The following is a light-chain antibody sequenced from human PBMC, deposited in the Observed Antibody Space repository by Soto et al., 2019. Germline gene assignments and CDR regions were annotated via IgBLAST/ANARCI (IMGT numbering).Light chain of an antibody. CDR2: EVS. CDR3: SSYTSDSTQV. CDR1: SSDVGGYNY. J-gene: IGLJ1*01. Sequence: QSALTQPASVSGSPGQSITISCTGTSSDVGGYNYVSWYQQHPGKAPKLMIYEVSNRPSGVSNRFFGSKSANTASLTISGLQAEDEADYYCSSYTSDSTQVFGTGTKLTVL. V-gene: IGLV2-14*01.